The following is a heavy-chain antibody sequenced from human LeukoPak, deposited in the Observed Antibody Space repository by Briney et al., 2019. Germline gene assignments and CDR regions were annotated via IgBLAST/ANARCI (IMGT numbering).Heavy chain of an antibody. Sequence: SETLSLTCAVYGGSLSGYYWSWIRQAPGKGLEWIGEISHSGNTNYNPSLKSRATISVDTSKNQFSLKLRSVTAADTAVYYCARGRGDWLSINWLDPWGQGTLVTVSS. D-gene: IGHD3-9*01. CDR2: ISHSGNT. CDR1: GGSLSGYY. V-gene: IGHV4-34*01. CDR3: ARGRGDWLSINWLDP. J-gene: IGHJ5*02.